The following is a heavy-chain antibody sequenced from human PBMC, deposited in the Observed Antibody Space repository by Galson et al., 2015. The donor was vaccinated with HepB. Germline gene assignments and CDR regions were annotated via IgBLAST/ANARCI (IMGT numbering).Heavy chain of an antibody. CDR2: ISDGGRT. D-gene: IGHD2-21*01. CDR1: GGSISSNNYF. CDR3: AREVNAAGATDGYEI. Sequence: TLSLTCSVSGGSISSNNYFWRWIRQHPEKGLECIAYISDGGRTYSNPSLKSRVSMSLDTSKNQFSLKLTSVTAADTAVYYCAREVNAAGATDGYEIWGQGTLVTVSS. J-gene: IGHJ3*02. V-gene: IGHV4-31*03.